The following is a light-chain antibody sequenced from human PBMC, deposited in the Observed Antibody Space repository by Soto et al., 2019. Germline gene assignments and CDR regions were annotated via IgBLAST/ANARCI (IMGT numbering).Light chain of an antibody. V-gene: IGKV3-15*01. CDR1: QSVSSS. CDR3: QQYNNRPWT. CDR2: GAS. J-gene: IGKJ1*01. Sequence: EIVMTQSPATLSVSPGERATLSCRASQSVSSSLAWYQQKPGQAPRLLIYGASTRATGIPARFSGSGSGTDFTLTISSLQSEDFALYYCQQYNNRPWTVGQGTKVEIK.